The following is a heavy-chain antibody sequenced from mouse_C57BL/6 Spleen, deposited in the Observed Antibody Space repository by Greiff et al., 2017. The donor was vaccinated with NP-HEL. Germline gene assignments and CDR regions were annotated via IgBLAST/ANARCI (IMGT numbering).Heavy chain of an antibody. CDR3: ARSLSYSNPFYAMDY. CDR2: INPSNGGT. V-gene: IGHV1-53*01. D-gene: IGHD2-5*01. CDR1: GYTFTSYW. J-gene: IGHJ4*01. Sequence: QVQLQQPGTELVKPGASVKLSCKASGYTFTSYWMHWVKQRPGQGLEWIGNINPSNGGTNYNEKFKSKATPTVDKSSSTAYMQLSSLTSEDSAVYYCARSLSYSNPFYAMDYWGQGTSVTVSS.